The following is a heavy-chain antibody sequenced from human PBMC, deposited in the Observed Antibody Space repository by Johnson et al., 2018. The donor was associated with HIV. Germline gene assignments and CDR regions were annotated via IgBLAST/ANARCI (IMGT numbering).Heavy chain of an antibody. CDR2: IRYDGSNK. D-gene: IGHD6-19*01. V-gene: IGHV3-30*02. Sequence: QVQLVESGGGVVQPGGSLRLSCAASGFTFSSYGMHWVRQAPGKGLEWVAFIRYDGSNKFYVDSVKGRSTISRDNSKNTLYLQMNSLRAEDTAVYYCASTGYSSGWYWDAFDIWGQGTMVTVSS. J-gene: IGHJ3*02. CDR1: GFTFSSYG. CDR3: ASTGYSSGWYWDAFDI.